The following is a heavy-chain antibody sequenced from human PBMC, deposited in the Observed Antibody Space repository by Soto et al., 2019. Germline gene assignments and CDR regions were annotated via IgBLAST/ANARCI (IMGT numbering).Heavy chain of an antibody. CDR3: ARTIRFIGYCSGGSCYGRGDYYYYYMDV. CDR1: GFTFSDYY. V-gene: IGHV3-11*01. D-gene: IGHD2-15*01. Sequence: GGSLRLSCAASGFTFSDYYMSWIRQAPGKGLEWVSYISSSGSTIYYADSVKGRFTISRDNAKNSLYLQMNSLRAEDTAVYYCARTIRFIGYCSGGSCYGRGDYYYYYMDVWGKGTTVTVSS. CDR2: ISSSGSTI. J-gene: IGHJ6*03.